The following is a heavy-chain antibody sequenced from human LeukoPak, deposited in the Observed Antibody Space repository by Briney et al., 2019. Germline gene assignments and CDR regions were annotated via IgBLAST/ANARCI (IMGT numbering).Heavy chain of an antibody. CDR2: ITPIFGTA. V-gene: IGHV1-69*13. CDR1: GGTFSRFT. CDR3: ARGPITTRSHFDY. Sequence: GASVKVSCKASGGTFSRFTISWVRQAPGQGFEWMGGITPIFGTANFAQKFQGRVSITADGSTSTAFMELSSLRSEDTAVYYCARGPITTRSHFDYWGQGTLVTVSS. D-gene: IGHD3-22*01. J-gene: IGHJ4*02.